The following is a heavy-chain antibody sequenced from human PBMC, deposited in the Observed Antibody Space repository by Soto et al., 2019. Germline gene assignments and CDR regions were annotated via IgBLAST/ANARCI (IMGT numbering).Heavy chain of an antibody. Sequence: GGSLRLSCAASGFTFSSYGMHWVRQAPGKGLEWVAVIWYDGSNKYYADSVKGRFTISRDNSKNTLYLQMNSLRAEDTAVYYCARDLGSGWSSSTFDYWGQGTLVTVSS. CDR1: GFTFSSYG. D-gene: IGHD6-19*01. CDR3: ARDLGSGWSSSTFDY. V-gene: IGHV3-33*01. J-gene: IGHJ4*02. CDR2: IWYDGSNK.